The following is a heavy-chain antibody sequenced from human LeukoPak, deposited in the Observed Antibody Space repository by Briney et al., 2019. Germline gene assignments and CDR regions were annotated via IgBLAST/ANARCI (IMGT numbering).Heavy chain of an antibody. J-gene: IGHJ4*02. V-gene: IGHV4-34*01. CDR2: INHSGST. Sequence: SETLSLTCAVYGGSFTNYYWTWVRQPPGEGLEWIGEINHSGSTKYNPPLESRVTISVDTSKNQFSLKLSSVTAADTAVFYCARKNYDSNDYSFDYWGQGTLVTVSS. CDR1: GGSFTNYY. CDR3: ARKNYDSNDYSFDY. D-gene: IGHD3-22*01.